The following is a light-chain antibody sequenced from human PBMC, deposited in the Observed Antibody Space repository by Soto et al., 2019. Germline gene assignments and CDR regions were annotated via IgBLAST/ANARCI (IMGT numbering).Light chain of an antibody. J-gene: IGKJ5*01. CDR2: AAS. Sequence: IQLTQSPSSLSASVGDRVIITCRASQDISSYLAWYQQKPGKAPNLLIYAASTLQSGVPSRFSGSGSGTDFTLTISSLQPEDFATYYCQQSYSTLITFGQGTRLEIK. CDR3: QQSYSTLIT. V-gene: IGKV1-39*01. CDR1: QDISSY.